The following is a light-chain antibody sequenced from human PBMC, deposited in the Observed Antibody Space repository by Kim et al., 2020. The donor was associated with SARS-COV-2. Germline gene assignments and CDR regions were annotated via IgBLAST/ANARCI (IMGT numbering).Light chain of an antibody. CDR1: HH. J-gene: IGLJ3*02. CDR3: FVSYGGAHWV. Sequence: HHPYWFQRKPGQAPRTLIYDTNKRHSWTPARFSGSLLGDKAALTLSGAQPEDEAEYSCFVSYGGAHWVFGGGTQLTVL. V-gene: IGLV7-46*01. CDR2: DTN.